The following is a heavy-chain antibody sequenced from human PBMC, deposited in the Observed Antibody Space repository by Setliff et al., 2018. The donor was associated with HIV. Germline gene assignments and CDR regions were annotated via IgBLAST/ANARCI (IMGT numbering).Heavy chain of an antibody. CDR1: GGTFSSYP. V-gene: IGHV1-69*13. CDR2: IIPIFGTT. Sequence: GASVKVSCKASGGTFSSYPISWVRQAPGQGLEWMGGIIPIFGTTHYAQKFRGRVTVTADESTSTAYMQLSSLRSDDTAVYYCARVGSYWTQFDYWGQGTLVTVSS. J-gene: IGHJ4*01. CDR3: ARVGSYWTQFDY. D-gene: IGHD2-15*01.